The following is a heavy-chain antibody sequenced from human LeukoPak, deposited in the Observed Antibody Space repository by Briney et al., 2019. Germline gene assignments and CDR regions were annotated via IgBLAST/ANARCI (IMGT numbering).Heavy chain of an antibody. CDR1: GGSISSGSYY. J-gene: IGHJ4*02. CDR2: IYTSGST. Sequence: PSETLSLTCTVSGGSISSGSYYWSWIRQPAGKGLEWIGRIYTSGSTNYNPSLKSRVTISVDTSKNQFSLKLSSVTAAATAVYSCANWAGTKYSSGWHPPLDFWGQGTLVTVSS. D-gene: IGHD6-19*01. CDR3: ANWAGTKYSSGWHPPLDF. V-gene: IGHV4-61*02.